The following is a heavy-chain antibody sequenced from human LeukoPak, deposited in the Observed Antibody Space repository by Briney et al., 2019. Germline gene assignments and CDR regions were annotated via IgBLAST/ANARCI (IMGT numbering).Heavy chain of an antibody. Sequence: GGSLRLSCAASGFTFSSNYMSRVRQAPGKGLEWVSVIYSGGSTYYADSVKGRFTISRDNSKNTLYLQMNSLRAEDTAVYYCAREAVTRNYFDYWGQGTLVTVSS. V-gene: IGHV3-53*01. CDR1: GFTFSSNY. J-gene: IGHJ4*02. D-gene: IGHD4-17*01. CDR2: IYSGGST. CDR3: AREAVTRNYFDY.